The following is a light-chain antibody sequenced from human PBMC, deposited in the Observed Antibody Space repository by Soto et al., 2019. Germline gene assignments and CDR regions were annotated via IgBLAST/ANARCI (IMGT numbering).Light chain of an antibody. CDR1: QSVRSSY. CDR3: QQYGSSPYT. V-gene: IGKV3-20*01. CDR2: GAS. J-gene: IGKJ2*01. Sequence: EIVLTQSPGTLSLSPGERATLSCRASQSVRSSYLAWYQQRPGQAPRLLIYGASSRATGIPDRLSGSGSGTDFTLTISTLGPEDFAVYYCQQYGSSPYTFGQGTKLEIK.